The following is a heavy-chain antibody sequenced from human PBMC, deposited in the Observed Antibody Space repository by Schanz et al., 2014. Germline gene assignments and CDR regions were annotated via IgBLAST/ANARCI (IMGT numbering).Heavy chain of an antibody. D-gene: IGHD3-10*01. J-gene: IGHJ3*02. CDR3: ARGTFWEVRAFDI. Sequence: EVQLVESGGGLVQPGGSLRLSCAASGFSVGNKYMNWVRQAPGKGLEWVSFIYIDGNTYYADSVKGRFTITRDYTKNTVYIQMNSLRDEDTAVYYCARGTFWEVRAFDIWGQGTMVIVSS. V-gene: IGHV3-66*01. CDR1: GFSVGNKY. CDR2: IYIDGNT.